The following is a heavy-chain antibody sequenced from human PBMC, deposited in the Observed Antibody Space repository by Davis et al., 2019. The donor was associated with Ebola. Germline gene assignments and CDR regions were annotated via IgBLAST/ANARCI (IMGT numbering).Heavy chain of an antibody. CDR1: GGSISSSNW. J-gene: IGHJ6*02. D-gene: IGHD3-10*01. V-gene: IGHV4-4*02. Sequence: SETLSLTCAVSGGSISSSNWWSWVRQPPGKGLEWIGEIYHSGSTNYNPSLKSRVTISVDKSKNQFSLKLSSVTAADTAVYYCARLKGQDYYGSGSYGYYGMDVWGQGTTVTVSS. CDR3: ARLKGQDYYGSGSYGYYGMDV. CDR2: IYHSGST.